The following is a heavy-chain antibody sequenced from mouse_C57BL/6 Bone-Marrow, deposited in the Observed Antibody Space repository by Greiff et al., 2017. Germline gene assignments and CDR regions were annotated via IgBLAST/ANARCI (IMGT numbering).Heavy chain of an antibody. CDR2: INPSNGGT. V-gene: IGHV1-53*01. J-gene: IGHJ4*01. CDR3: VKENYGNYEDYAMDY. Sequence: QVQLQQPGTELVKPGASVKLSCKASGYTFTSYWMHWVKQRPGQGLEWIGNINPSNGGTNYNEKFKSKATLTVDKSSSTAYMQLSSLTSEDSAVYCCVKENYGNYEDYAMDYWGQGTSVTVSS. CDR1: GYTFTSYW. D-gene: IGHD2-1*01.